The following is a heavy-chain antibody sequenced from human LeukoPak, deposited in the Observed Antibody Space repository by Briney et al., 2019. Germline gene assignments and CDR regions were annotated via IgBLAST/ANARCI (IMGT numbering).Heavy chain of an antibody. V-gene: IGHV3-30*03. Sequence: PGGSLRLSCAASGFTFSSYGMHWVRQAPDKGLEWVSVISYDGGNKYYADSVKGRFTISRDNSKNTLYLQMNSLRADDTAVYYCVRGLLGPDYWGQGTQVTVSS. CDR3: VRGLLGPDY. CDR1: GFTFSSYG. D-gene: IGHD7-27*01. J-gene: IGHJ4*02. CDR2: ISYDGGNK.